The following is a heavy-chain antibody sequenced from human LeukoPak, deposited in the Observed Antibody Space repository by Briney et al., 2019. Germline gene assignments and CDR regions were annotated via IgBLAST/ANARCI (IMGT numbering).Heavy chain of an antibody. V-gene: IGHV3-15*04. CDR3: SEGLDY. Sequence: GSLRLSCAASGFTFTSYAMSWVRQAPGKGLEWVGRIASAAHGGTTDYAAPVKGRFTISRDDSKDTLYLQMNSLKTEDTAVYFCSEGLDYWGQGTLVTVSS. J-gene: IGHJ4*02. CDR2: IASAAHGGTT. CDR1: GFTFTSYA.